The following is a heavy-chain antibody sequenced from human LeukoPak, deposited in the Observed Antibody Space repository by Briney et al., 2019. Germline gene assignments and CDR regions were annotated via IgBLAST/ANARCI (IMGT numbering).Heavy chain of an antibody. J-gene: IGHJ5*02. CDR2: IYTSGST. Sequence: SETLSLTCTVSGGSISSGSYYWSWIRQPAGKGLEWIGRIYTSGSTNYNPSLKSRVTISVDTSKNQFSLKLSSVTAADTVVYYCAREPVGYYGSGSYYNVGWFDPWGQGTLVTVSS. D-gene: IGHD3-10*01. V-gene: IGHV4-61*02. CDR3: AREPVGYYGSGSYYNVGWFDP. CDR1: GGSISSGSYY.